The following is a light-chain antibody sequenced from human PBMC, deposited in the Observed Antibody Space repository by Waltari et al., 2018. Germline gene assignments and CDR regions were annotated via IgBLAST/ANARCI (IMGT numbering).Light chain of an antibody. CDR3: QSYDSSLSGYVV. J-gene: IGLJ2*01. Sequence: QSVLTQPPSVSGAPGQRVTISCTGSSSNIGAGYDVHWYQHLPGTAPQLLISGNSIRPSGVPDRFSGSKSGTSASLAITGLQAEDEADYYCQSYDSSLSGYVVFGGGTKLTVL. CDR2: GNS. CDR1: SSNIGAGYD. V-gene: IGLV1-40*01.